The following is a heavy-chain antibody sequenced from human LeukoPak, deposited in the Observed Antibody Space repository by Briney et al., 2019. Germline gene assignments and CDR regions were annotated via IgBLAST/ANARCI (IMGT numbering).Heavy chain of an antibody. CDR2: IWYDGSNK. CDR3: ARDRNGMDV. Sequence: GRSLRLSCAASGFTFSSYGMHWVRQAPGKGLEWVAAIWYDGSNKYYADSVKGRFTISRDNSKNTLYLQMNSLRAEDTAVYYYARDRNGMDVWGKGTTVTVSS. D-gene: IGHD1-14*01. V-gene: IGHV3-33*01. J-gene: IGHJ6*04. CDR1: GFTFSSYG.